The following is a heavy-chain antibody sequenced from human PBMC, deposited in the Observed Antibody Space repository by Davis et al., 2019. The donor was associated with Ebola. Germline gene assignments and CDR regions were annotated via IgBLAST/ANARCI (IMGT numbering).Heavy chain of an antibody. CDR1: GFTFNHYA. CDR3: VKRNPGRYVTSA. Sequence: GGTLRLTCAASGFTFNHYAMSWVRQGPGKGLEWVPGSSDSGDSTYYIDSVRGRFTISRDNFKNTLMLQMNSLRAEDTAVYYCVKRNPGRYVTSAWGQGTLVTVTS. J-gene: IGHJ5*02. CDR2: SSDSGDST. V-gene: IGHV3-23*01. D-gene: IGHD3-16*01.